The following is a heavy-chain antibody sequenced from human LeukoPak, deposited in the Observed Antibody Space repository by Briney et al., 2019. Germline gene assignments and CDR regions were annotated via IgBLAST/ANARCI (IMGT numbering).Heavy chain of an antibody. J-gene: IGHJ4*02. CDR1: GYSISSGYY. V-gene: IGHV4-38-2*02. D-gene: IGHD5-18*01. CDR2: IYHSGST. Sequence: ASETLSLTCTVSGYSISSGYYWGWIRQPPGKGLEWIGSIYHSGSTYYNPSLKSRVTISVDTSKTQFSLKLSSVTAADTAVYYCARVDTAMVIDYWGQGTLVTVSS. CDR3: ARVDTAMVIDY.